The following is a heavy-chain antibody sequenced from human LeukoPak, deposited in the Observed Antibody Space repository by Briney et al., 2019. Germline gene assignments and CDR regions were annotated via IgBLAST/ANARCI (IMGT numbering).Heavy chain of an antibody. V-gene: IGHV4-39*07. CDR2: IYYSENT. D-gene: IGHD1-26*01. J-gene: IGHJ3*02. CDR1: GGSISSNSYY. CDR3: ARDRGSYLPGGAFDI. Sequence: SETLSLTCIVFGGSISSNSYYWGWIRQPPGKGLEWIGSIYYSENTYYNPSLKSRVTISVDTSRNQFSLKLSSVTAADTAVYYCARDRGSYLPGGAFDIWGQGTMVTVSS.